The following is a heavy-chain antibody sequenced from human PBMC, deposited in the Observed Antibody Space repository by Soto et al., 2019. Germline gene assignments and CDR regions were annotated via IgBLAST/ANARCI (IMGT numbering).Heavy chain of an antibody. D-gene: IGHD3-10*01. CDR2: IIPIFGTA. V-gene: IGHV1-69*05. CDR3: ARGPYYYGSGSSLDY. CDR1: GGTFSSYA. J-gene: IGHJ4*02. Sequence: SVKVSCKASGGTFSSYAISWVRQAPGQGLEWMGGIIPIFGTANYAQKFQGRVTITTDESTSTAYMELSSLRSEDTAVYYCARGPYYYGSGSSLDYWGQGTLVTVSS.